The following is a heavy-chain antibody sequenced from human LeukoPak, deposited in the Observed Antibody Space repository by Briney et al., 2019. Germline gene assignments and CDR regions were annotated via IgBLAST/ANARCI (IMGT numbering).Heavy chain of an antibody. J-gene: IGHJ5*02. CDR2: IYYSGST. CDR1: GVSITSYY. Sequence: PSETLSLTCTVSGVSITSYYWTWIRQPPGKGLEWIGYIYYSGSTNYNPSLKSRVTMSVDTSKNQFSLKLSSVTAADTAVYYCARGRLYCSSTSCYQGVNWFDPWGQGTLVTVSS. D-gene: IGHD2-2*01. V-gene: IGHV4-59*12. CDR3: ARGRLYCSSTSCYQGVNWFDP.